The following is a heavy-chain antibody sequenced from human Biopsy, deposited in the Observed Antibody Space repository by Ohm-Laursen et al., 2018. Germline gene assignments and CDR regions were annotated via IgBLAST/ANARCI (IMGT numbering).Heavy chain of an antibody. V-gene: IGHV2-5*02. Sequence: TQTLTLTCTFSGFSLNTSQVGVGWIRQPPGKALEWLALVYWDDDKRYSPSLKNRLTITKDTSKNQVVLTMTNMDPVDTATYYCAHSSTITTWNYWGQGTLVTVSS. CDR1: GFSLNTSQVG. J-gene: IGHJ4*02. CDR2: VYWDDDK. CDR3: AHSSTITTWNY. D-gene: IGHD3-22*01.